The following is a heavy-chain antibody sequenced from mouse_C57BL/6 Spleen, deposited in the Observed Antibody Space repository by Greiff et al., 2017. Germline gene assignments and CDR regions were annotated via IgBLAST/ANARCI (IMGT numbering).Heavy chain of an antibody. CDR2: IYPGDGDT. D-gene: IGHD2-5*01. CDR3: ARSGAYYSNSFDV. J-gene: IGHJ1*03. Sequence: QVQLQQSGAELVKPGASVKISCKASGYAFSSYWMNWVKQRPGKGLEWIGQIYPGDGDTNYNGKFKGKATLTADKSSSTAYMQLSSLTSEDSAVYFCARSGAYYSNSFDVWGTGTTVTVSS. CDR1: GYAFSSYW. V-gene: IGHV1-80*01.